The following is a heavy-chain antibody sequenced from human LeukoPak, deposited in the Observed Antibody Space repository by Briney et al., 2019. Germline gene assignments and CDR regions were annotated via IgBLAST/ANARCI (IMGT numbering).Heavy chain of an antibody. CDR1: GGSISSYY. D-gene: IGHD6-13*01. J-gene: IGHJ6*03. CDR2: IYTSGST. CDR3: ARNPPAAATDDYYYYMDV. Sequence: SETLSLTCTVSGGSISSYYWSWIRQPPGKGLEWIGYIYTSGSTNYNPSLKSRVTISVDTSKNQFSLKLSSVTAADTAVYYCARNPPAAATDDYYYYMDVWGKGTTVTVSS. V-gene: IGHV4-4*09.